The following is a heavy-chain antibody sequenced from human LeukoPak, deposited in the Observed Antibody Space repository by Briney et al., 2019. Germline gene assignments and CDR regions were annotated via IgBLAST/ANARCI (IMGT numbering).Heavy chain of an antibody. Sequence: SVKVSCKASGGTFSSYAISWVRQAPGQGLEWMGGIIPIFGTANYAQKFQGRVTVTADESTSTAYMELSSLRSEDTAVYYCARGKNGVVPAAIRVDAFDIWGQGTMVTVSS. J-gene: IGHJ3*02. D-gene: IGHD2-2*02. CDR1: GGTFSSYA. V-gene: IGHV1-69*13. CDR3: ARGKNGVVPAAIRVDAFDI. CDR2: IIPIFGTA.